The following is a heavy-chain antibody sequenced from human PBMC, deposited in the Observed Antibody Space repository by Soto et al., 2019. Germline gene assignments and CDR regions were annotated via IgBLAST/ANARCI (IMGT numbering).Heavy chain of an antibody. V-gene: IGHV3-30*18. CDR2: ISYDGSDQ. Sequence: QVQVEEFGGGVVQPGRSLRLSCAGPTFTFSDFGFHWVRQAPGKGLEWVAMISYDGSDQYYGDAVQGRFTIYRDDSKHTVYLQMNSLRAEDTAMYYCAKSTYCNGGSCFPQYWGPGTLVTVSS. J-gene: IGHJ4*02. D-gene: IGHD2-15*01. CDR3: AKSTYCNGGSCFPQY. CDR1: TFTFSDFG.